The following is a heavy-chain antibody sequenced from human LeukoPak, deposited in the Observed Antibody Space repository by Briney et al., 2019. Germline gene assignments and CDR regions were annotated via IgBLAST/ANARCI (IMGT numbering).Heavy chain of an antibody. D-gene: IGHD5-12*01. CDR1: GYSFTSYW. CDR2: IYPGDSDT. V-gene: IGHV5-51*01. CDR3: ARHSRTDIVATVMYDY. Sequence: GGSLKISCKGSGYSFTSYWTGWVRQMPGKGLEWMGIIYPGDSDTRYSPSFQGQVTISADKSISTAYLQWSSLKASDTAMYYCARHSRTDIVATVMYDYWGQGTLVTVSS. J-gene: IGHJ4*02.